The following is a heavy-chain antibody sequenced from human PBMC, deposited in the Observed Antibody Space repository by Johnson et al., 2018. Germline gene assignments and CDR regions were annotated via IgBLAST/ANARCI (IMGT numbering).Heavy chain of an antibody. V-gene: IGHV1-24*01. J-gene: IGHJ3*02. CDR1: GYTLTELS. CDR3: ATIDVGYYDYVWGSYRYRLNAFDI. D-gene: IGHD3-16*02. Sequence: QVQLVQSGAEVKKPGASVKVSCKVSGYTLTELSMHWVRQAPGKGLEWMGGCDPEEGETIYAQKFQGRVTMTEDTSTEPAYMELSSLRSEDTAVYYRATIDVGYYDYVWGSYRYRLNAFDIWGQGTMVTVSS. CDR2: CDPEEGET.